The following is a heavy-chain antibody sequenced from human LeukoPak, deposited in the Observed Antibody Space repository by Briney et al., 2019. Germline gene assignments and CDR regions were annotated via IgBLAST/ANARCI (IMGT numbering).Heavy chain of an antibody. Sequence: EGSLRLSCAASGFTFSSYSLNWVRQAPGKGLEWVSFISSSSITIYYADSVKGRFTISRDNAEKSLYLQMNSLRAEDTAVYYSARDRGGSYSAIDYWGQGTLVTVSS. D-gene: IGHD2-15*01. CDR3: ARDRGGSYSAIDY. CDR1: GFTFSSYS. V-gene: IGHV3-48*04. J-gene: IGHJ4*02. CDR2: ISSSSITI.